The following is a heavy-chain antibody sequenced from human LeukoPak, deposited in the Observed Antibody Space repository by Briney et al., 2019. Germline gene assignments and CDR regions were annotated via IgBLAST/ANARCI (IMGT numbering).Heavy chain of an antibody. CDR2: IYSGDIT. CDR1: GFAVSNNY. CDR3: TRDSTTFRFGY. Sequence: PGGSLRLSCAGSGFAVSNNYMSWVRQAPGKGLEWVSIIYSGDITYYVDSVKGRFTISRDNSKNTLYLQMSSLRAEDTAVYYCTRDSTTFRFGYWGQGTLVTVSS. V-gene: IGHV3-53*01. J-gene: IGHJ4*02. D-gene: IGHD4-11*01.